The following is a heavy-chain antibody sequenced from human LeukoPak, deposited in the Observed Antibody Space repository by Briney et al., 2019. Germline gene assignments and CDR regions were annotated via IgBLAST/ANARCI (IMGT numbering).Heavy chain of an antibody. Sequence: SETLSLACAVSGGSISSTSYYWAWIRQPPGKGLEWIGTIYYSGSTYHNPSLKSRVTLSVDTSRNQFSLRLSSVDAADTAVYYCAKAGVRYFDSSGLYAFDFWGQGTTVTVSS. CDR2: IYYSGST. D-gene: IGHD3-22*01. CDR1: GGSISSTSYY. CDR3: AKAGVRYFDSSGLYAFDF. J-gene: IGHJ3*01. V-gene: IGHV4-39*01.